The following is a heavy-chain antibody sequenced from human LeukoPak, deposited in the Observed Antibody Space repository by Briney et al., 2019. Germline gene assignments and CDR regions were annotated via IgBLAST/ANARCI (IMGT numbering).Heavy chain of an antibody. V-gene: IGHV3-30-3*01. D-gene: IGHD3-10*01. J-gene: IGHJ6*02. CDR3: ARDYYGSGSSPYYYYGMDV. CDR1: GFTFSSYA. Sequence: GRSLRLSCAASGFTFSSYAMHWVRQAPGKGLEWVAVISYDGSNKYYADSVKGRFTISRGNSKNTLYLQMNSLRAEDTAVYYCARDYYGSGSSPYYYYGMDVWGQGTTVTVSS. CDR2: ISYDGSNK.